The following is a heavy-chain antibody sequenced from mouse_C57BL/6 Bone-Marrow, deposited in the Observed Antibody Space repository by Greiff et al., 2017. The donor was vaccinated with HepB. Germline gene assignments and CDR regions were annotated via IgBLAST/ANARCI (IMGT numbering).Heavy chain of an antibody. V-gene: IGHV1-26*01. CDR3: ARPYYGKYFDY. J-gene: IGHJ2*01. Sequence: VQLQQSGPELVKPGASVKISCKASGYTFTDYYMNWVKQSHGKSLEWIGDINPNNGGTSYNQKFKGKATLTVDKSSSTAYMELRSLTSEDSAVYYCARPYYGKYFDYWGQGTTLTVSS. CDR2: INPNNGGT. D-gene: IGHD2-10*01. CDR1: GYTFTDYY.